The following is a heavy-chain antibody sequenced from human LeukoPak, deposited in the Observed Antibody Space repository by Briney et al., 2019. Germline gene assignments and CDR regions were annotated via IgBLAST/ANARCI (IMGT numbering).Heavy chain of an antibody. CDR3: ARGGTRYCSGGSCYFVDSDY. CDR1: GYTSTSYY. CDR2: INPSGGST. V-gene: IGHV1-46*01. J-gene: IGHJ4*02. Sequence: ASVKVSCKASGYTSTSYYMHWVRQAPGQGLEWMGIINPSGGSTSYAQKFQGRVTMTRDTSTSTVYMELSSLRSEDTAVYYCARGGTRYCSGGSCYFVDSDYWGQGTLVTVSS. D-gene: IGHD2-15*01.